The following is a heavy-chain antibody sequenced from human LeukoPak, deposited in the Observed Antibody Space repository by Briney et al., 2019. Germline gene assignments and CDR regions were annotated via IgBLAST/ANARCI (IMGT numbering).Heavy chain of an antibody. Sequence: ASVKVSCKASGYTFTGYHMHWVRQAPGQGLEWMGRINPNSGGTNYAQKFQGRVTMTRDTSISTAYMELSRLRSDDTAVYYCARDRARVAGILRGWFDPWGQGTLVTVSS. D-gene: IGHD6-19*01. CDR2: INPNSGGT. CDR1: GYTFTGYH. J-gene: IGHJ5*02. V-gene: IGHV1-2*06. CDR3: ARDRARVAGILRGWFDP.